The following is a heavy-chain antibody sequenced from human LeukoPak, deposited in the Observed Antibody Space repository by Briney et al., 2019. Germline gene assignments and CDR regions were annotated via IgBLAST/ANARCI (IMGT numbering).Heavy chain of an antibody. D-gene: IGHD2-2*01. CDR3: ARISSTSFHFTY. Sequence: SCPTLVNPTQTLTLTCSFSGCALRTTEMRVNWIRQTPGKALKRLDRIYWDGDKFYSTSLKTRPTISKEHSTNEVLLTMTNMGPVTTRTYYSARISSTSFHFTYWGRATLVTVSS. V-gene: IGHV2-70*04. CDR1: GCALRTTEMR. CDR2: IYWDGDK. J-gene: IGHJ4*02.